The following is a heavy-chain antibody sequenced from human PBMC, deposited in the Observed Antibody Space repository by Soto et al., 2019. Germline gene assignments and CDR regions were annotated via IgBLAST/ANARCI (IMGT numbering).Heavy chain of an antibody. Sequence: GSVKVSCKASGYTSADFGISWVRQAPGQGLEWMGRVSGNNGASNPAPKVQGRITMTLDTSTGVSYMALRSLRSDDTAIYYCVRDQKYFRVNGNWFDSWGQGTLVTVSS. CDR3: VRDQKYFRVNGNWFDS. D-gene: IGHD2-2*01. CDR1: GYTSADFG. J-gene: IGHJ5*01. V-gene: IGHV1-18*04. CDR2: VSGNNGAS.